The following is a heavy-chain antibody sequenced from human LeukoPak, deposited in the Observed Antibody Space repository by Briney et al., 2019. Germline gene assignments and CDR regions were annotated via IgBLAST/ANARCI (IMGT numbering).Heavy chain of an antibody. CDR1: GGSISSGDYY. CDR3: AKEPLYPMVDY. J-gene: IGHJ4*02. V-gene: IGHV4-30-4*08. D-gene: IGHD3-3*01. Sequence: SETLSLTCTVSGGSISSGDYYWSWVRQPPGKGLEWIGYIYYSGSTYYNPSLKSRVTISVDTSKNQFSLKLSSVTAADTAVYYCAKEPLYPMVDYWGQGTLVTVSS. CDR2: IYYSGST.